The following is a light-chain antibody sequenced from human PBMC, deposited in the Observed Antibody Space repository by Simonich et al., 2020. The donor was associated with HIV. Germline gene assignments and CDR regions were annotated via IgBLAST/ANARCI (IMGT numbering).Light chain of an antibody. CDR1: QSVLYSSNNKNY. V-gene: IGKV4-1*01. J-gene: IGKJ2*01. CDR2: WSS. Sequence: DIVMTQSPDSLAVSLGERATINCKSNQSVLYSSNNKNYLAWYQQKPGQPPKRLIYWSSTRESGVPDRFSGSGSGTHFTLTISRLEPEDFAVYYCQQYGSSPHTFGQGTKLEIK. CDR3: QQYGSSPHT.